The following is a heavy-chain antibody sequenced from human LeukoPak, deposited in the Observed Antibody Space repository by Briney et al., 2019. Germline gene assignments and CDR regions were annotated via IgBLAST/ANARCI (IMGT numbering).Heavy chain of an antibody. D-gene: IGHD6-13*01. CDR1: GGSFSGYY. CDR2: INHSGST. Sequence: SETLSLTCAVYGGSFSGYYWSWIRQPPGKGLEWIGEINHSGSTNYNPSLKSRVTISVDPSKNQFSLKLSSVTAAETAVYYCARGRGSSSWYGFVLFDPWGQGTLVTVSS. J-gene: IGHJ5*02. CDR3: ARGRGSSSWYGFVLFDP. V-gene: IGHV4-34*01.